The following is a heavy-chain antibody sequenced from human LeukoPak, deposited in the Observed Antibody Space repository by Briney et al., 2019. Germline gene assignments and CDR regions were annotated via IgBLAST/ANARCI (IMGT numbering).Heavy chain of an antibody. Sequence: ASVRVSCKASEYPFTSYYIHWVRQAPGQGLEWMGKINSSGGTTNYAQKFQGRVTMTRDTSTNTVYMQLSSLRSEDTAIYYCARGFYYDSSGYNYQDTFDVWGQGTMVTVSS. D-gene: IGHD3-22*01. V-gene: IGHV1-46*01. CDR2: INSSGGTT. CDR3: ARGFYYDSSGYNYQDTFDV. CDR1: EYPFTSYY. J-gene: IGHJ3*01.